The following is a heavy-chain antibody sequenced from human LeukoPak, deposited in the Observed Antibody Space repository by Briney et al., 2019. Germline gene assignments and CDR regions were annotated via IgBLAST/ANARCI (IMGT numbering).Heavy chain of an antibody. V-gene: IGHV3-21*01. CDR2: IRSSSSYI. D-gene: IGHD2-21*02. CDR3: ARSEGGDWTPFDY. J-gene: IGHJ4*02. CDR1: GFTFSTYI. Sequence: PGGSLRLSCAASGFTFSTYIINWVRQAPGKGLEWVSSIRSSSSYIYYADSVKGRFTISRDNAKNSLYLQMDSLRAEDTAVYYCARSEGGDWTPFDYWGQGTLVTVSS.